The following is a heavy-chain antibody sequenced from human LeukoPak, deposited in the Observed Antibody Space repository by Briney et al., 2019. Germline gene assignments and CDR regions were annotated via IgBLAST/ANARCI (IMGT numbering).Heavy chain of an antibody. J-gene: IGHJ4*02. CDR1: GGSISSYY. CDR3: ARDRDDYGDYGCFDY. CDR2: IYYSGST. V-gene: IGHV4-59*01. Sequence: PSETLSLTCTVSGGSISSYYWSWIRQPPGKGLEWIGYIYYSGSTNYNPSLKSRVTISVDTSKNQFSLKLSSVTAADTAVYYCARDRDDYGDYGCFDYWGQGTLVTVSS. D-gene: IGHD4-17*01.